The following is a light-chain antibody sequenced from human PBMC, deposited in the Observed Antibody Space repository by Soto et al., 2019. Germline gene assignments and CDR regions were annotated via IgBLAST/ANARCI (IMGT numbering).Light chain of an antibody. CDR1: SNDASRYKY. CDR3: CSYAGTYTYV. CDR2: DVT. J-gene: IGLJ1*01. Sequence: QSVLTQPRSVSGSPGQSVTISCTRTSNDASRYKYVAWYQQHPGKAPKVVIYDVTERPSGVPDRFSGSWSDNTASLTISGLQAEDEADYYCCSYAGTYTYVFGTGTKV. V-gene: IGLV2-11*01.